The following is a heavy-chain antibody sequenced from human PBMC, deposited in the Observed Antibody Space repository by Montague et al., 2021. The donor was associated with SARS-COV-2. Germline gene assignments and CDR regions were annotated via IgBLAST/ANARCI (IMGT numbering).Heavy chain of an antibody. CDR3: AKSRPHMNEFVSAFDI. D-gene: IGHD2/OR15-2a*01. J-gene: IGHJ3*02. CDR2: IDGGGYST. Sequence: SLRLSCAASGFTFSNYAMSWVRQAPGKGLQWVSAIDGGGYSTFYGDSVKGRFTISRDNSKSTLHLQMNSLRAEDTAIYYCAKSRPHMNEFVSAFDIWGQGTMVTVSS. CDR1: GFTFSNYA. V-gene: IGHV3-23*01.